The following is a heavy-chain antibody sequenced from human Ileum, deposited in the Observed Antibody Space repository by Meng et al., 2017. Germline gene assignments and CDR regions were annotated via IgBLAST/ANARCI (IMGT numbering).Heavy chain of an antibody. D-gene: IGHD2-15*01. V-gene: IGHV1-69*10. CDR2: IIPILNAS. CDR3: ARDCSGGGCFDP. J-gene: IGHJ5*02. CDR1: GDAFSSSA. Sequence: QVQLVQSGAEVKYPGSSVTVSCKASGDAFSSSAIGWLRQAPGRGLEWMGGIIPILNASTYAQNFKGRVTLSADMATTTVYMELSSLTSDDTAVYFCARDCSGGGCFDPWGQGTLVTVSS.